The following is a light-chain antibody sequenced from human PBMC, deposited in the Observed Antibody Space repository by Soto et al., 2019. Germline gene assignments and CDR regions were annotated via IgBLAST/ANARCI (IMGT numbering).Light chain of an antibody. CDR2: AAS. J-gene: IGKJ3*01. CDR1: QSINNRY. V-gene: IGKV3-20*01. CDR3: QQFGSSPGFT. Sequence: EIVLTQSPGTLSLSPGERATLSSRASQSINNRYLAWYQQKPGQAPRLLIYAASSRSTGIPDRFSGSGSGTYFTLTISRLEPEDFAVYYCQQFGSSPGFTFGPGTKVDI.